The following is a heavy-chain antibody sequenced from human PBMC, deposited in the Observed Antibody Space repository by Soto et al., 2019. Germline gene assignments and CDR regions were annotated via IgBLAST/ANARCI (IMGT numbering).Heavy chain of an antibody. V-gene: IGHV4-34*01. D-gene: IGHD2-2*01. CDR2: INHSGST. J-gene: IGHJ4*02. CDR3: AGGRISSTSPLGY. CDR1: GGSFSGNY. Sequence: QVQLQQWGAGLLKPSETLSLTCAVYGGSFSGNYWSWIRQTPGKGLEWIGEINHSGSTNYNPSLKSRVTISVDTSKNQFSRKMRSVTAADRAVYYCAGGRISSTSPLGYWGQGTLVTVSS.